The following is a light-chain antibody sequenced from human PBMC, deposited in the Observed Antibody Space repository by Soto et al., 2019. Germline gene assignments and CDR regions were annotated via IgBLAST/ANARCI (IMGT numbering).Light chain of an antibody. CDR2: GAS. CDR1: QNIRNN. CDR3: QQYYNWPRT. Sequence: EIVMTQSPVTLSVSPGERATLSCRASQNIRNNLAWYQQKPGQAPRLIISGASTTATDIPARFSGGGSGTEFTLTISGLQSEDFAVYYCQQYYNWPRTFGQGTKV. V-gene: IGKV3-15*01. J-gene: IGKJ1*01.